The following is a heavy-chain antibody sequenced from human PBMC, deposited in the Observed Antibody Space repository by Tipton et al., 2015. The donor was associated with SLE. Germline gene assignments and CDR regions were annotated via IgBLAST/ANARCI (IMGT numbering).Heavy chain of an antibody. CDR2: INHSGST. Sequence: TLSLTCAVYGGSFSGYYWSWIRQPPGKGLEWIGEINHSGSTNYNPSLKSRITISVDTSKNQFSLRLSSVTAADTAVYYCARGRPSSTQAWGGYYYYMDVWGKGTTVTVSS. CDR1: GGSFSGYY. CDR3: ARGRPSSTQAWGGYYYYMDV. D-gene: IGHD3-16*01. V-gene: IGHV4-34*01. J-gene: IGHJ6*03.